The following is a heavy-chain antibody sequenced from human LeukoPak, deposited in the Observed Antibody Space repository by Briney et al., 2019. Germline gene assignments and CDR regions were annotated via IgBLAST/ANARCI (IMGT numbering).Heavy chain of an antibody. CDR2: ISGSGGST. J-gene: IGHJ4*02. CDR1: GFTFSSYA. V-gene: IGHV3-23*01. Sequence: PGASLRLSCAASGFTFSSYAMSWVRQAPGKGLEWVSTISGSGGSTYYADSAKGRFTISRDNSKNTLYLQMNSLRAEDTAVYYCAKDSGYYGDYDADYWGQGTLVTVSS. D-gene: IGHD4-17*01. CDR3: AKDSGYYGDYDADY.